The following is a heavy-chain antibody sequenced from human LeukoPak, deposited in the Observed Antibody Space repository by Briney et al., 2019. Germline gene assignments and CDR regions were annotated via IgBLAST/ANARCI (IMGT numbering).Heavy chain of an antibody. CDR3: ARAAAGLPFDS. J-gene: IGHJ4*02. V-gene: IGHV3-13*01. CDR1: GFTFSSYD. Sequence: GGSLRLSCAASGFTFSSYDMHWVRQTTGKGLEWVSAIGTAGDTYYPGSVKGRFTISRENDKNSLYLQMHSLRAGDTAVYYCARAAAGLPFDSWGQGTLVTVSS. CDR2: IGTAGDT. D-gene: IGHD3-16*01.